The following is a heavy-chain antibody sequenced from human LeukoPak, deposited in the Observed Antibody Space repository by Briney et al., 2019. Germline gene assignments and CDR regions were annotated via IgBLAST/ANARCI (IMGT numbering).Heavy chain of an antibody. J-gene: IGHJ4*02. CDR2: ISGSGDST. CDR3: AKDRLLNCRGDCYIFDY. CDR1: GFTFSDYY. V-gene: IGHV3-23*01. Sequence: GGSLRLSCAASGFTFSDYYMNWVRQTPGKGLEWVSSISGSGDSTFYADSVKGRFSISRDNSKNTLYLQVSGLRTEDTAVYYCAKDRLLNCRGDCYIFDYWGQGTVVTVSS. D-gene: IGHD2-21*02.